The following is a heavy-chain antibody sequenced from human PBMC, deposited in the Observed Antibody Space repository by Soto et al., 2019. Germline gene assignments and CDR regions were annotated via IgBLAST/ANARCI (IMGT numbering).Heavy chain of an antibody. CDR3: ARRVNYYGSGSDYYYYGMDV. J-gene: IGHJ6*02. V-gene: IGHV4-39*01. Sequence: SETLSLTCTVSGGSISSSSYYWGWIRQPPGKGLEWIGSIYYSGSTYYNPSLKSRVTISVDTSKNQFSLKLSSVTAADTAVYYCARRVNYYGSGSDYYYYGMDVWGQGTTVTVSS. CDR1: GGSISSSSYY. D-gene: IGHD3-10*01. CDR2: IYYSGST.